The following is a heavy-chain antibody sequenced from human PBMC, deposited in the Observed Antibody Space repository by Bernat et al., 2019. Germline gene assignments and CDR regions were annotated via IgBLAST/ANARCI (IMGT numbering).Heavy chain of an antibody. CDR2: IHPNSGGT. Sequence: QVQLVQSGAEVKKPGASVKVSCKASGYTFTGYYMHWVRQAPGQGLEWMGWIHPNSGGTNYAQKFQGWVTMTRDTSISTAYMELSRLRSDDTAVYYCARGGGIAAADTEFDYWGQGTLVTVSS. J-gene: IGHJ4*02. V-gene: IGHV1-2*04. D-gene: IGHD6-13*01. CDR3: ARGGGIAAADTEFDY. CDR1: GYTFTGYY.